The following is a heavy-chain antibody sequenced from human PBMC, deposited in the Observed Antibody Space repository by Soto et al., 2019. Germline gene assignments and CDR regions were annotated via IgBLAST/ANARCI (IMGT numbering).Heavy chain of an antibody. Sequence: RGESLKISCKGSGYSFTSYWIGWVRQMPEKGLEWMGIIYPGDSDTRYSPSFQGQVTISADKSISTAYLQWSSLKASDTAMYYCARHLGYCISTSCYGGNWFDPWGQGTLVTVSS. D-gene: IGHD2-2*01. CDR1: GYSFTSYW. J-gene: IGHJ5*02. CDR3: ARHLGYCISTSCYGGNWFDP. V-gene: IGHV5-51*01. CDR2: IYPGDSDT.